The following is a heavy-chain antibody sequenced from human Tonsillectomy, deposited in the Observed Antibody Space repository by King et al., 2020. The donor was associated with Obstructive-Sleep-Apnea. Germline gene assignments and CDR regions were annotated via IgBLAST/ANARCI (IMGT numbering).Heavy chain of an antibody. V-gene: IGHV4-4*07. CDR2: IYTSGST. Sequence: QLQESGPGLVKPSETLSLTCSVSGGSMSSFYWSWIRQAAGKGLEWIGRIYTSGSTNYNPPLTSRVPLSVDTSTNQISLKLSSVTAADTAVYYCAREESAYYGAGPMDVWGQGTTVTVSS. D-gene: IGHD3-10*01. CDR1: GGSMSSFY. CDR3: AREESAYYGAGPMDV. J-gene: IGHJ6*02.